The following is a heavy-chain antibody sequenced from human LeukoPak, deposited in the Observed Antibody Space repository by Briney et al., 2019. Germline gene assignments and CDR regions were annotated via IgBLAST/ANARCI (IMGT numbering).Heavy chain of an antibody. CDR2: ISGSGSPT. CDR1: GLTFRIYA. CDR3: AKMKMVGGASYHYGMDV. D-gene: IGHD3-16*02. J-gene: IGHJ6*02. V-gene: IGHV3-23*01. Sequence: SGGSLRLSCAASGLTFRIYAMSWVRQAPGKGLEWVSAISGSGSPTYYADSVKGRFTISRDNAKNTLYLEMNSLRGEDTAVYFCAKMKMVGGASYHYGMDVWGQGTTVTVSS.